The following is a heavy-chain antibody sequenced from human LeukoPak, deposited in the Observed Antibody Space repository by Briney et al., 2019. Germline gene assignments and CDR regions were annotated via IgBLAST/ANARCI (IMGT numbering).Heavy chain of an antibody. J-gene: IGHJ4*02. CDR1: GYSISSGYY. Sequence: SETLSLTCTVSGYSISSGYYWGWIRQPPGKGLEWIGSIYHSGSTYYNPSLKSRVTISVDTSKDQFSLKLSSVTAADTAVYYCARGRQGARKITMVRGVIIREYYFDYWGQGTLVTVSS. CDR2: IYHSGST. V-gene: IGHV4-38-2*02. D-gene: IGHD3-10*01. CDR3: ARGRQGARKITMVRGVIIREYYFDY.